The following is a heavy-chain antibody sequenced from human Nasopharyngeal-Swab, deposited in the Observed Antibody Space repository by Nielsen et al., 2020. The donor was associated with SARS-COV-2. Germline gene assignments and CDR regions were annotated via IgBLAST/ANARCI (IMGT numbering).Heavy chain of an antibody. Sequence: SETLSLTCAVSGGPFIGYQWNWIRQPPGKGLEWIGEVDHSGNTNYSPSLKSRVIISADTSRSQFSLKLTSVTAADTAVYYCARRNWGLRYWGQGTLVTVPS. CDR3: ARRNWGLRY. D-gene: IGHD3-16*01. CDR2: VDHSGNT. V-gene: IGHV4-34*01. CDR1: GGPFIGYQ. J-gene: IGHJ4*02.